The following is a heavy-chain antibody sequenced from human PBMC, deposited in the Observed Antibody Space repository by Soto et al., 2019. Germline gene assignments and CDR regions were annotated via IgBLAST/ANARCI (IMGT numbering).Heavy chain of an antibody. CDR1: GYIFVNYG. CDR2: ISPYTGNT. D-gene: IGHD3-16*01. V-gene: IGHV1-18*01. CDR3: VMVDNYVTPTPQDV. Sequence: QVQLVQSGDEVKKPGASVKVSCKASGYIFVNYGIAWVRQAPGQGLEWMGWISPYTGNTHSATQVQGRLTMTTDTPXSTDYMDLGSLTSDDTAVYYCVMVDNYVTPTPQDVWGQGTTVTVSS. J-gene: IGHJ6*02.